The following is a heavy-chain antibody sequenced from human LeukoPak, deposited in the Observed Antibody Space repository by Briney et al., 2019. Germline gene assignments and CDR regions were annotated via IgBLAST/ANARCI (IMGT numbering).Heavy chain of an antibody. CDR1: GFTFSSYS. J-gene: IGHJ6*03. Sequence: GGSLRLSCAASGFTFSSYSMNWVRQAPGKGLEWVSSISSSGSTIYYADSVKGRFTISRDNAKNSLYLQMNSLRAEDTAVYYCARDNYDILTGYAPYYYYYMDVWGKGTTVTISS. V-gene: IGHV3-48*04. CDR2: ISSSGSTI. D-gene: IGHD3-9*01. CDR3: ARDNYDILTGYAPYYYYYMDV.